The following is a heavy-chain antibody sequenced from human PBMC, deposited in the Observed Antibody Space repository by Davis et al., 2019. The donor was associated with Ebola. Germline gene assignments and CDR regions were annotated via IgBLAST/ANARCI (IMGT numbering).Heavy chain of an antibody. J-gene: IGHJ4*02. Sequence: GESLKISCAASGFTVSGNYITWVRQAPGKGLEWVSTISGSGATIHYADSVKGRFTISRDNSKKTLYLEMSSLRADDTAVYFCAKPLYSNYESIYDWGQGTLVTVSS. CDR3: AKPLYSNYESIYD. CDR1: GFTVSGNY. CDR2: ISGSGATI. D-gene: IGHD4-11*01. V-gene: IGHV3-23*01.